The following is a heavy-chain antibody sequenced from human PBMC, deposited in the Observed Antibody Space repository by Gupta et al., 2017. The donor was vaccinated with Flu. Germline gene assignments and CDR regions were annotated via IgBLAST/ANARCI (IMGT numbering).Heavy chain of an antibody. Sequence: EVQLVESGGGLVQPGGSLRLSCAASDFIFTDFEMNWIRHAPGKGLEWVAYIGSAGSSIYYADSVRGRFTISRDNANNSLFLQTNSLGAEDMGIYYCGRRNKYGSYFDSWGRGTLVTV. CDR1: DFIFTDFE. J-gene: IGHJ4*02. V-gene: IGHV3-48*03. CDR3: GRRNKYGSYFDS. CDR2: IGSAGSSI. D-gene: IGHD3-10*01.